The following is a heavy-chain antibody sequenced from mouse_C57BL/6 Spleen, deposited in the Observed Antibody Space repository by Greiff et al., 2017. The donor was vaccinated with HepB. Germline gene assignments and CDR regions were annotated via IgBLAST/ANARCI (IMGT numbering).Heavy chain of an antibody. CDR1: GYTFTSYG. CDR2: IYPRSGNT. CDR3: ARSDFYYGYVDFDV. V-gene: IGHV1-81*01. Sequence: QVQLQQSGAELARPGASVKLSCKASGYTFTSYGISWVKQRTGQGLEWIGEIYPRSGNTYYNEKFKGKATLTADKSSSTAYMELRSLTSEDSAVYFCARSDFYYGYVDFDVWGTGTTVTVSS. D-gene: IGHD2-2*01. J-gene: IGHJ1*03.